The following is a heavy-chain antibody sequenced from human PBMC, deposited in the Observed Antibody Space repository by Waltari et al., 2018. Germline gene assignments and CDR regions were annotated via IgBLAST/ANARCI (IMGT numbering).Heavy chain of an antibody. D-gene: IGHD3-16*02. CDR1: GFTFRSYS. Sequence: EVQLVESGGGLVQPGGSLRLSCAASGFTFRSYSLNWVRQAPGKGLEWVSYISSSSSTIYYADSVKGRFTISRDNAKNSLYLQMNSLRAEDTAVYYCARNWDMITFGGVIVPYFDYWGQGTLVTVSS. CDR3: ARNWDMITFGGVIVPYFDY. J-gene: IGHJ4*02. CDR2: ISSSSSTI. V-gene: IGHV3-48*01.